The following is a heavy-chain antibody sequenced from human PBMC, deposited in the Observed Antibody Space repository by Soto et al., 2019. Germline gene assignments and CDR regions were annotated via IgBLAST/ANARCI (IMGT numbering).Heavy chain of an antibody. Sequence: QVQLVQSGAEVKKPGASVKVSCKASGYTFTSYYMHWVRQAPGQGLEWMGIINPSGGSTSYAQKFQGRGTMTRDTSTSTVYMELSSLTSEDTAVYYCARAEGLDPHYYGMDVWGQGTTVTVSS. CDR3: ARAEGLDPHYYGMDV. CDR2: INPSGGST. V-gene: IGHV1-46*01. J-gene: IGHJ6*02. CDR1: GYTFTSYY.